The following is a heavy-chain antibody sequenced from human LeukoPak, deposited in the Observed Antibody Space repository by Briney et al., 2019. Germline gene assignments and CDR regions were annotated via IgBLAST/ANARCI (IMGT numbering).Heavy chain of an antibody. V-gene: IGHV3-66*01. Sequence: GGSLRLSCAASGFTFSNNYMSWVRQAPGKGLEWVSVIYRGGSTYYADSVKGRFTISRDNSKNTLYLQMNSLRDEDTAVYYCARDIGDRVDYWGQGTLVIVSS. CDR2: IYRGGST. J-gene: IGHJ4*02. CDR3: ARDIGDRVDY. CDR1: GFTFSNNY. D-gene: IGHD2-21*02.